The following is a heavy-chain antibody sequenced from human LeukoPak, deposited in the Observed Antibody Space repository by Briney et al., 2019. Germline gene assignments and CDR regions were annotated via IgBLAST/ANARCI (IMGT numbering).Heavy chain of an antibody. CDR1: GGSISSGGYS. CDR2: IYYSGST. Sequence: PSETLSLTCTVSGGSISSGGYSWSWIRQHPGKGLEWIGYIYYSGSTYYNPSLKSRVTISVDTSKNQFSLKLSSVTAADTAVYYCARSPAMRGYLDPWGQGTLVTVSS. D-gene: IGHD2-2*01. CDR3: ARSPAMRGYLDP. V-gene: IGHV4-31*03. J-gene: IGHJ5*02.